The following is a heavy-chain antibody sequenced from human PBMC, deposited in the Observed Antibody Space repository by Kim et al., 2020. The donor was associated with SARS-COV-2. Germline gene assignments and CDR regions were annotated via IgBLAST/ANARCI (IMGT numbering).Heavy chain of an antibody. Sequence: SETLSLTCTVSGGSITNYFWSWIRQPPGKGLEWIGHIYYSGSTNYNPSLKSRVTISVDTSKNQFSLKLSSVTAADTAVYYCARAPWLLPDCWGQGTLVT. J-gene: IGHJ4*02. D-gene: IGHD2-15*01. CDR1: GGSITNYF. V-gene: IGHV4-59*13. CDR3: ARAPWLLPDC. CDR2: IYYSGST.